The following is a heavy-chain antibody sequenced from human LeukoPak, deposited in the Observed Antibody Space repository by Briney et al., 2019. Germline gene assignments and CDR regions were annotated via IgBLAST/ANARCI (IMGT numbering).Heavy chain of an antibody. D-gene: IGHD6-19*01. V-gene: IGHV3-23*01. Sequence: GGSLRLSCAASGFTFNSYAMSWVRQAPGKGLEWISAISGSGGSTYYADSVKGRFTISRDNSKNTLYLQMNSLRAEDTAVYYCAKLYSSGWYFPVFDYWGQGTLVTVSS. CDR2: ISGSGGST. CDR1: GFTFNSYA. CDR3: AKLYSSGWYFPVFDY. J-gene: IGHJ4*02.